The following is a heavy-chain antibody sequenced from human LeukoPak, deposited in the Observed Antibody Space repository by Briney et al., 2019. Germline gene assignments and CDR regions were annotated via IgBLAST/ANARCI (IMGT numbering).Heavy chain of an antibody. CDR3: AKDRGYCSSTSCYGSYYFDY. D-gene: IGHD2-2*03. CDR2: ISGSGGST. V-gene: IGHV3-23*01. CDR1: GFTFSSYA. J-gene: IGHJ4*02. Sequence: GGSLRLSCAASGFTFSSYAMSWVRQAPGKGLEWVSAISGSGGSTYYADSVKGRFTISRDNSKNTLYLQMNSLGAEDTAVYYCAKDRGYCSSTSCYGSYYFDYWGQGTLVTVSS.